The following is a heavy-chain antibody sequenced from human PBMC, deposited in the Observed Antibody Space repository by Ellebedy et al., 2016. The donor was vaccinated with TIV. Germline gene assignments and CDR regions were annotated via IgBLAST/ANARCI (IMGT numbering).Heavy chain of an antibody. Sequence: SETLSLTCTVSGGSISSSSYYWSWIRQPPGKGLEWIGEINHSGSTNYNPSLKSRVTISVDKSKNQFSLKLSSVTAADTAVYYCASGNLELPSGMDVWGQGTTVTVSS. CDR3: ASGNLELPSGMDV. D-gene: IGHD1-7*01. CDR2: INHSGST. CDR1: GGSISSSSYY. V-gene: IGHV4-39*07. J-gene: IGHJ6*02.